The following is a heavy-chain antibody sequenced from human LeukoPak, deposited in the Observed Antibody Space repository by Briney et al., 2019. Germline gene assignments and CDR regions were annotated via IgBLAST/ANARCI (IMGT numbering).Heavy chain of an antibody. V-gene: IGHV1-2*02. D-gene: IGHD3-22*01. Sequence: GASVKVSCKASGYTFTGYYMHWVRQAPGQGLEWMGWINPNSGGTNYAQKFQGRVTMTRDTSISTAYMELSRLKSDDTAVYYCARAISPWIVVVTAAHYFDYWGQGTLVTVSS. J-gene: IGHJ4*02. CDR1: GYTFTGYY. CDR2: INPNSGGT. CDR3: ARAISPWIVVVTAAHYFDY.